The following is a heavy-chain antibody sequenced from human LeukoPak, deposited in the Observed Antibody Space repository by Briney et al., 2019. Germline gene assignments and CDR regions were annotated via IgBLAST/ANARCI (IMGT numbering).Heavy chain of an antibody. Sequence: ASVKVSCKASGYTFSSYAMHWVRQAPGQRLEWMEWINAGNGNTKYSQKFQGRVTITRDTSASTAYMELSSLRFEDTAVYYCARDLKQFGGWFDYWGQGTLVTVSS. V-gene: IGHV1-3*01. CDR1: GYTFSSYA. J-gene: IGHJ4*02. CDR3: ARDLKQFGGWFDY. D-gene: IGHD2-15*01. CDR2: INAGNGNT.